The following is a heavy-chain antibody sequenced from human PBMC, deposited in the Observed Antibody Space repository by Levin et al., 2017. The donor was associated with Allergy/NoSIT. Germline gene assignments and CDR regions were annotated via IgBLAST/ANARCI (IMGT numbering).Heavy chain of an antibody. CDR2: ISYDGSNK. CDR3: ARSNVDTLFGYYGMDV. Sequence: LSLTCAASGFTFSSYAMHWVRQAPGKGLEWVAVISYDGSNKYYADSVKGRFTISRDNSKNTLYLQMNSLRAEDTAVYYCARSNVDTLFGYYGMDVWGQGTTVTVSS. D-gene: IGHD5-18*01. CDR1: GFTFSSYA. J-gene: IGHJ6*02. V-gene: IGHV3-30-3*01.